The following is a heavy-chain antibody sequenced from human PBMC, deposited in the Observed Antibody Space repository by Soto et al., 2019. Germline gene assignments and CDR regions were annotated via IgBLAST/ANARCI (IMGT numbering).Heavy chain of an antibody. CDR2: IYTSGST. CDR1: GTSVSNYY. Sequence: PSETLSLTCSVSGTSVSNYYWSWIRQPAGKGLEHIGRIYTSGSTSYSPSLKSRVTMSMDTSQTQIYLNLTSVTAADTAVYYCARGGIQLSYAFDYWGQGIQVTVSP. CDR3: ARGGIQLSYAFDY. V-gene: IGHV4-4*07. D-gene: IGHD5-18*01. J-gene: IGHJ4*02.